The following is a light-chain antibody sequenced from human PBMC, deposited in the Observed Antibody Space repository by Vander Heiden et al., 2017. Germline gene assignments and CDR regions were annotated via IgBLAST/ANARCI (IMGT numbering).Light chain of an antibody. V-gene: IGLV3-21*02. CDR1: NIGTKS. CDR2: DDA. CDR3: QMWDADSDHPV. Sequence: SYVLTQPPSVSVGPGQTASITCERQNIGTKSVHWYQQNPGQAPLLVIYDDADRPSGIPERFSGSNSGNSATLTISRVEAGDEADYTCQMWDADSDHPVFGGGTKLTVL. J-gene: IGLJ3*02.